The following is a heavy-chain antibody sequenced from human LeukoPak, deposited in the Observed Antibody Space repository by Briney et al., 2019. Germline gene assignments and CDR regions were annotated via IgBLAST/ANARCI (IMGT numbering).Heavy chain of an antibody. CDR2: ISGSSSAT. Sequence: PGGSLTLSCAASGFTFSTYSMSWVRQSPGKGREWLSYISGSSSATYYTDSEKGGFTLSRDYDKDSLYLQMDSLRDEDTAVYYCARDRGALIDSWGQGTLVTVSS. V-gene: IGHV3-48*02. J-gene: IGHJ4*02. D-gene: IGHD3-10*01. CDR1: GFTFSTYS. CDR3: ARDRGALIDS.